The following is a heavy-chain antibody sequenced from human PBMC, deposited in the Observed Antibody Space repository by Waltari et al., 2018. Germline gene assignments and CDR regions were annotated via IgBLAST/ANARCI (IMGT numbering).Heavy chain of an antibody. Sequence: QVQLQESGPGLVKPSETLSLTCAVSGYSISSGYYWGWIRQPPGKGLEWIGSIYHRGSTYYNPSLTSRVTISVDTSKNQFSLKLSSVTAADTAVYYCARRADDDFWSGYYGLYFDYWGQGTLVTV. J-gene: IGHJ4*02. CDR1: GYSISSGYY. V-gene: IGHV4-38-2*01. D-gene: IGHD3-3*01. CDR2: IYHRGST. CDR3: ARRADDDFWSGYYGLYFDY.